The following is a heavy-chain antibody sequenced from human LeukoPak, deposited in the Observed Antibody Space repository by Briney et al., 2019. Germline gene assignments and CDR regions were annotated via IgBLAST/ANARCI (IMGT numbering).Heavy chain of an antibody. J-gene: IGHJ4*02. D-gene: IGHD5-12*01. V-gene: IGHV4-39*01. Sequence: PSETLSLTCTVSGGSISSSSYYWGWIRQPPGKGLVWIGSIYYSGSTYYNPSLKSRVTISVDTSKNQFSLKLSSVTAADTAVYYCARQDIVATTLDYWGQGTLVTVSS. CDR3: ARQDIVATTLDY. CDR2: IYYSGST. CDR1: GGSISSSSYY.